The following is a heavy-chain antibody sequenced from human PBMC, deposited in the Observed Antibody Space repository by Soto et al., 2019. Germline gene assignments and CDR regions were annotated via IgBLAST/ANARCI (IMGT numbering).Heavy chain of an antibody. CDR3: AKARGDFDWLLSGNDAFYI. D-gene: IGHD3-9*01. V-gene: IGHV3-23*01. CDR1: GFTFSSYA. Sequence: GGSLRLSCAASGFTFSSYAMSWVRQAPGKGLEWVSAISGSGGSTYYADSVKGRFTISRDNSKNTLYLQMNSLRAEDTAVYYCAKARGDFDWLLSGNDAFYIWGQGTMVTVSS. J-gene: IGHJ3*02. CDR2: ISGSGGST.